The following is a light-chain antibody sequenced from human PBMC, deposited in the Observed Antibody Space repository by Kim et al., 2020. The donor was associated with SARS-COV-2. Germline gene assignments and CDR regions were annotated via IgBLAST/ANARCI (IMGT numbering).Light chain of an antibody. Sequence: QSALTQPASVSGSPGQSITISCTGTNNDVGAYNYVSWYQQHPGKVPKLMIYDVSKRPSGVSNRFSGSNSGNTASLTISGLQADDEADYYCNSYTTSTTLVFGGGTQLTVL. J-gene: IGLJ3*02. CDR3: NSYTTSTTLV. CDR1: NNDVGAYNY. CDR2: DVS. V-gene: IGLV2-14*03.